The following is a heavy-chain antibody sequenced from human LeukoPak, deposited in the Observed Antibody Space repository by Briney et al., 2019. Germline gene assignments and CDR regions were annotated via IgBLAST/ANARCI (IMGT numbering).Heavy chain of an antibody. V-gene: IGHV1-24*01. CDR3: ATDLYCSGGSCYGYYYMDV. D-gene: IGHD2-15*01. CDR1: GYTLTELS. Sequence: ASVKVSCKVSGYTLTELSMHWVRQAPGKGLEWMGGFDPEDGETIYAQKFQGRVTMTEDTSTDTAYMELSSLRSEDTAVYYCATDLYCSGGSCYGYYYMDVWGKGTTVAVSS. CDR2: FDPEDGET. J-gene: IGHJ6*03.